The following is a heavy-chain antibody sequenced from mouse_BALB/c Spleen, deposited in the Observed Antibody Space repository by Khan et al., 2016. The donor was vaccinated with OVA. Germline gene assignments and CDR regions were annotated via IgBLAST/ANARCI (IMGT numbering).Heavy chain of an antibody. Sequence: QVQLKESGPGLVAPSQSLSITCTVSGFSLTSYGVSWVRQSPGKGLEWLVVIWGDGSTNYHSTLISRLIISKDNSKSQVFLKLTGLQTDDTATYYCAKFTPDYYSMDYWGQGTSVTVSS. CDR3: AKFTPDYYSMDY. D-gene: IGHD1-1*01. CDR2: IWGDGST. CDR1: GFSLTSYG. J-gene: IGHJ4*01. V-gene: IGHV2-3*01.